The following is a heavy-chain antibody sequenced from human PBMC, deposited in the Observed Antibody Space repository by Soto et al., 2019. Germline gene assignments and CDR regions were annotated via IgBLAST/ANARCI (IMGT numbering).Heavy chain of an antibody. V-gene: IGHV3-48*02. CDR2: ISSSSRTI. CDR1: GFTFSSYS. D-gene: IGHD3-3*01. CDR3: ARGPLRFLEWLFYYGMDV. J-gene: IGHJ6*02. Sequence: GGSMRLSCAASGFTFSSYSMNWVRQAPGKGLEWVSCISSSSRTIYYADSVKGRFTISRDNAKKSLYLQMNSLRDEDTAVYYCARGPLRFLEWLFYYGMDVWGQGTTVTVSS.